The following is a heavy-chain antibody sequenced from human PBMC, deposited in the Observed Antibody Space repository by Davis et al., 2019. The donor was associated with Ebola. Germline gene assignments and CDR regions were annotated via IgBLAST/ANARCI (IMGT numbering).Heavy chain of an antibody. J-gene: IGHJ4*02. Sequence: PGGSLRLSCAASGFTFSTYWMSGVRQAPGKGPEWVANIKEDGSDKYYVDSVKGRFTISRENAKNSLYLQMSSLRVEDTAVYYCARDTTVAGGGQNYWGQGTLVTVSS. CDR2: IKEDGSDK. CDR1: GFTFSTYW. V-gene: IGHV3-7*01. CDR3: ARDTTVAGGGQNY. D-gene: IGHD6-13*01.